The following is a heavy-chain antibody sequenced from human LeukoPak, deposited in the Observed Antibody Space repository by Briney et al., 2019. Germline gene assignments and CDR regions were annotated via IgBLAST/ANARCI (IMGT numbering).Heavy chain of an antibody. CDR3: ARGVTMVRGVTSTGNWFDP. Sequence: SVKVSCKASGGTFSSYAISWVRQAPGQGLEWMGGIIPIFGTANYAQKFQGSVTITADESTSTAYMELSSLRSEDTAVYYCARGVTMVRGVTSTGNWFDPWGQGTLVTVSS. D-gene: IGHD3-10*01. CDR2: IIPIFGTA. V-gene: IGHV1-69*13. CDR1: GGTFSSYA. J-gene: IGHJ5*02.